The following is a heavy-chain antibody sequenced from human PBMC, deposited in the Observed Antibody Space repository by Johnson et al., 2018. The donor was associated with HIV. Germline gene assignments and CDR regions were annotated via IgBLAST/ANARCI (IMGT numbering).Heavy chain of an antibody. Sequence: VQLVESGGGVVRPGGSLRLSCAASGFTLDDYGMAWVRQAPGKGLEWVSAISGSGGSTYYADSVKGQFTISRDNSKNTLYLQMNSLRAEDTAIYYCAKGRYSSSWYLAGAFDIWGQGTMVTVSS. J-gene: IGHJ3*02. CDR2: ISGSGGST. CDR1: GFTLDDYG. D-gene: IGHD6-13*01. V-gene: IGHV3-23*04. CDR3: AKGRYSSSWYLAGAFDI.